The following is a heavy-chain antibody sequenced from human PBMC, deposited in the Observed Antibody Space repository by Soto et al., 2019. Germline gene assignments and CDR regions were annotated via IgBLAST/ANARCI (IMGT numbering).Heavy chain of an antibody. CDR3: AKDIRFLEWLLSGGFDP. CDR1: GFTFSSYW. V-gene: IGHV3-7*01. D-gene: IGHD3-3*01. Sequence: GGSLRLSCAASGFTFSSYWMSWVRQAPGKGQEWVANIKQDGSEKYYVDSVKGRFTISRDNAKNSLYLQMNSLRAEDTAVYYCAKDIRFLEWLLSGGFDPWGQGTLVTVSS. CDR2: IKQDGSEK. J-gene: IGHJ5*02.